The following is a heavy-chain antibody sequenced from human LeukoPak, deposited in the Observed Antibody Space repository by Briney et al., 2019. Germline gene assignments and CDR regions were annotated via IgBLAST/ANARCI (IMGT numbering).Heavy chain of an antibody. CDR2: IHSSGYT. CDR1: GGSLISYY. CDR3: AQRQGPNSGSYDYFDP. J-gene: IGHJ5*02. D-gene: IGHD1-26*01. Sequence: SETLSLTCTVSGGSLISYYWSWIQQPPGQGLEWIAYIHSSGYTNYNPSLRSRVTISVDTSKNHFSLTVTSVTAADTAVYYCAQRQGPNSGSYDYFDPWGQGTLVTVSS. V-gene: IGHV4-4*09.